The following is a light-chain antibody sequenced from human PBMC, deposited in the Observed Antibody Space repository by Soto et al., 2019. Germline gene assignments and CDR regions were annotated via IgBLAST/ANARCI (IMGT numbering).Light chain of an antibody. Sequence: ELFLTQSPATLSLSPGEIATLSFMASQSVSSNLSWYQQKPGQAPRLLIYDASNRATGIPARFSGSGSGTDFTLTISSLEPEDFAVYYCQQRSNWPITFGQGTRLEI. CDR2: DAS. CDR3: QQRSNWPIT. V-gene: IGKV3-11*01. CDR1: QSVSSN. J-gene: IGKJ5*01.